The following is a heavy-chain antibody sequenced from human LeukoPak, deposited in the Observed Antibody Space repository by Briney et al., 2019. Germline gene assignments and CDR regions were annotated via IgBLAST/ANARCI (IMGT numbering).Heavy chain of an antibody. V-gene: IGHV3-48*03. CDR1: GFTFSSYE. CDR2: ISSSGSTI. Sequence: GGSLRLSCAASGFTFSSYEMNWVRQAPGKGLEWVSYISSSGSTIYYADSVKGRFTISRDNAKNSLYLQMNSLRAEDTAVYYCASCYYGSSGYYPPDYWGQGTLVTVSS. D-gene: IGHD3-22*01. J-gene: IGHJ4*02. CDR3: ASCYYGSSGYYPPDY.